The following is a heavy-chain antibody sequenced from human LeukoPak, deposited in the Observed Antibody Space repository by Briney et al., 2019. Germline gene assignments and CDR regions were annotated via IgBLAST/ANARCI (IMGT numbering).Heavy chain of an antibody. CDR2: IWYDGSNK. V-gene: IGHV3-33*06. CDR3: AKDGGSSSGWLKYYFDY. CDR1: GFTFSSYG. J-gene: IGHJ4*02. Sequence: GGSLRLSCAASGFTFSSYGMHWLRQAPGKGLEWVAVIWYDGSNKYYADSVKGRFTISRDNSKNTLYLQMNSLRAEDTAVYYCAKDGGSSSGWLKYYFDYWGAGALGTVSS. D-gene: IGHD6-19*01.